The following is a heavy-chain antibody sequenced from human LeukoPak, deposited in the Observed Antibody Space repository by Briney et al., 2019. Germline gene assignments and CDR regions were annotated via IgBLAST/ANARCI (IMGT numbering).Heavy chain of an antibody. Sequence: PGGSLRLSCAVSGFTFSRHWMSWVRQAPGKGLEWLANIKQGGSEKYYVDSVEGRFTISRDNAKSSLYLQMNSLRAEDTAVYYCARSYYGSGTSYGMDVWGQGTTVTVSS. V-gene: IGHV3-7*01. CDR2: IKQGGSEK. J-gene: IGHJ6*02. CDR1: GFTFSRHW. CDR3: ARSYYGSGTSYGMDV. D-gene: IGHD3-10*01.